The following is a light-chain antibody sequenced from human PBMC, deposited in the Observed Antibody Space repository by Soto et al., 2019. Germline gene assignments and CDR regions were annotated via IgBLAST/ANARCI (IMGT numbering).Light chain of an antibody. J-gene: IGKJ1*01. CDR1: QTIYSN. Sequence: IVMTQSPATLSVSPGERATLSCRAGQTIYSNVAWYQQRPGQAPRLLIYRASTRATGVPARFSGSGSGTEFTLTISGLQSEDFAVYYCQQYNNWPPTFGQGTKVDIK. CDR3: QQYNNWPPT. CDR2: RAS. V-gene: IGKV3-15*01.